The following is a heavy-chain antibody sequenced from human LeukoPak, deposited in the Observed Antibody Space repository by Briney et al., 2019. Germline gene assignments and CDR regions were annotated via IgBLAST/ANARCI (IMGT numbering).Heavy chain of an antibody. CDR3: ARDGPDNDMVTSY. CDR1: AFIFSGHW. Sequence: GGSLRLSCEGSAFIFSGHWMNWVRQTPGKGLEWVASIKEDGSERQYVDSVKGRFSISRDNTKGSLFLQLNSLRAEDTAVYYCARDGPDNDMVTSYWGQGTLVTVSS. V-gene: IGHV3-7*03. CDR2: IKEDGSER. D-gene: IGHD5-18*01. J-gene: IGHJ4*02.